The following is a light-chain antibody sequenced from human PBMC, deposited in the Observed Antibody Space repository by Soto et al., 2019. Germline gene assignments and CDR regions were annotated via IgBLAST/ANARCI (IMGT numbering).Light chain of an antibody. CDR2: TAS. Sequence: DIQLTQSPPFLPASIGDSVTVTCRASQGISNSLAWYQQKPGKAPKLLIYTASTLHSGVPSRLSGSGSGTEFTLTISSLQPEDFATYYCQQLNSYPVTFGGGTKVEIK. V-gene: IGKV1-9*01. J-gene: IGKJ4*01. CDR3: QQLNSYPVT. CDR1: QGISNS.